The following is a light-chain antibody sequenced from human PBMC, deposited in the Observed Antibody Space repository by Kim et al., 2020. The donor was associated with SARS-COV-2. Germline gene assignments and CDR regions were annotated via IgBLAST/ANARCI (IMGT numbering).Light chain of an antibody. CDR2: DNN. V-gene: IGLV1-51*01. Sequence: GQKVPISCSGRTSNSGSDSVSWYQHLPGTAPKLLIYDNNKRPSGIPDRFSGSKSGTSATLAITGLQTGDEADYYCGTWDTSLRIGVFGGGTQLTVL. CDR1: TSNSGSDS. CDR3: GTWDTSLRIGV. J-gene: IGLJ2*01.